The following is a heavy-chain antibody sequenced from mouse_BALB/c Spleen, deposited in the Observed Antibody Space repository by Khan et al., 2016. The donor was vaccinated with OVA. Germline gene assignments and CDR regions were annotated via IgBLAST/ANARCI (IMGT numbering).Heavy chain of an antibody. D-gene: IGHD2-10*01. Sequence: QVQLKQSGPGLVAPSQSLSITCTLSGFSLTNYGIHWVRQPPGKGLEWLVVIWSDGSTTYNSDLKSRLSISKDNSKSQVFLKMNSLQTDDTAMYYCARQPYYHYYIMDYWGQGTSVTVSS. CDR3: ARQPYYHYYIMDY. CDR2: IWSDGST. J-gene: IGHJ4*01. CDR1: GFSLTNYG. V-gene: IGHV2-6-1*01.